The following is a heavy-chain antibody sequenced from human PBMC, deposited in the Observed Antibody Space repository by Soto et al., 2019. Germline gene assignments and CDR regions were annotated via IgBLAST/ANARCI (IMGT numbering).Heavy chain of an antibody. CDR2: INPNGGST. CDR3: ARSLLQGDF. D-gene: IGHD2-21*01. Sequence: QVQLVQSGAEVKKPGASVKVSCKASGYIFFHYYIHWVRQAPGQGLEWMAIINPNGGSTNYAQKFKGRVTVTSDTSTSTVSMELNSLGSDDTAVYFCARSLLQGDFWGQGTLVTVSS. CDR1: GYIFFHYY. V-gene: IGHV1-46*01. J-gene: IGHJ4*02.